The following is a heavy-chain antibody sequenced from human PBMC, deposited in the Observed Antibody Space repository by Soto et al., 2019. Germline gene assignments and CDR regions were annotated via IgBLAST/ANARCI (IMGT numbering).Heavy chain of an antibody. Sequence: SETLSLTCTVSVGSIDSSNWWTWARQTQGKGLEWIGEISRTGSTNYNPSLGGRVTMSVDRSNNQFFLKVNSVIAADTAVYYCAKGHPMDPWGQGILVTVSS. J-gene: IGHJ5*02. CDR1: VGSIDSSNW. CDR2: ISRTGST. D-gene: IGHD2-2*01. CDR3: AKGHPMDP. V-gene: IGHV4-4*02.